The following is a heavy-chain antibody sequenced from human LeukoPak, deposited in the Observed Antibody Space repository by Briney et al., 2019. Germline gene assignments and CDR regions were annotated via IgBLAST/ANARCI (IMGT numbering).Heavy chain of an antibody. CDR2: ISYDGSNK. D-gene: IGHD3-9*01. J-gene: IGHJ6*02. CDR1: GFTFSSYA. Sequence: GGSLRLSCAASGFTFSSYAMHWVRQAPGKGLEWVAVISYDGSNKYYADSVKGRFTISRDNSKNTLYLQMNSLRAEDTAVYYCAKEYFDWWHYYGMDVWGQGTTVTVSS. CDR3: AKEYFDWWHYYGMDV. V-gene: IGHV3-30-3*01.